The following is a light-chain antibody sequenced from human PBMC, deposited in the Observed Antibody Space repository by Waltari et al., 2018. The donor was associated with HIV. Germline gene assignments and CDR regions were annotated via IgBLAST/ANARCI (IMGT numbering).Light chain of an antibody. J-gene: IGKJ1*01. CDR2: GAS. Sequence: EIVLTQSPGTLSLSPGERATLSCRASQSVSSRSLAWYQQRPGQAPSLLVSGASSRATGIPDRFSGSGSGTDFTLTSSRLEPGDFAVYYCQQYGTSPRTFGQGTKVEIK. V-gene: IGKV3-20*01. CDR1: QSVSSRS. CDR3: QQYGTSPRT.